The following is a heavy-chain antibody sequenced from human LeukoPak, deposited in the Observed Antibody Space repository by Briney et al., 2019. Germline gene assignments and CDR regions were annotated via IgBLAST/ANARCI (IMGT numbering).Heavy chain of an antibody. D-gene: IGHD2-2*01. J-gene: IGHJ4*02. CDR2: INHSGSS. CDR1: GGTFRGYY. CDR3: ARRGDCSGISCYGNFDY. Sequence: PSETLSLTCAVYGGTFRGYYCSWIRQPPGQGLEWIGEINHSGSSTYNPSLKSRVTISEDTSKNQFFLKLSSVPAADTAVYYCARRGDCSGISCYGNFDYWGQGTLVTVSS. V-gene: IGHV4-34*01.